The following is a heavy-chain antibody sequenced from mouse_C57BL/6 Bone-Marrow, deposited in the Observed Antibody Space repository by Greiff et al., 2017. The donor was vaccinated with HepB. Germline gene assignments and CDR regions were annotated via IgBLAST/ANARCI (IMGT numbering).Heavy chain of an antibody. Sequence: DVKLQESGPGMVKPSQSLSLTCTVTGYSITSGYDWHWIRHFPGNKLEWMGYISYSGSTNYNPSLKSRISITHDTSKNHFFLKLNSVTTEDTATYYCAREHYGSSHWYFDVWGTGTTVTVSS. CDR3: AREHYGSSHWYFDV. J-gene: IGHJ1*03. CDR2: ISYSGST. D-gene: IGHD1-1*01. V-gene: IGHV3-1*01. CDR1: GYSITSGYD.